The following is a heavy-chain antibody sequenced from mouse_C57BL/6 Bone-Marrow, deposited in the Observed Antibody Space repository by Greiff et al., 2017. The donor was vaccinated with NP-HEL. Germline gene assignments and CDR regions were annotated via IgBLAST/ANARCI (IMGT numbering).Heavy chain of an antibody. D-gene: IGHD2-3*01. V-gene: IGHV1-81*01. Sequence: VQLQHSGAELARPGASVKLSCKASGYTFTSYGISWVKQRTGQGLEWIGEIYPRSGNTYYNEKFKGKATLTADKSSSTAYMELRSLTSEDSAVYFCARRGYDGYPGGYWGQGTTLTVSS. CDR3: ARRGYDGYPGGY. CDR1: GYTFTSYG. CDR2: IYPRSGNT. J-gene: IGHJ2*01.